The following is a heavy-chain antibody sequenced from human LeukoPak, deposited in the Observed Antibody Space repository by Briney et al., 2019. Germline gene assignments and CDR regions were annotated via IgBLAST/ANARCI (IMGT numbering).Heavy chain of an antibody. Sequence: PGGSLRLSCAASGFAFSTYNMNWVRQAPGKGLEWVSSITTSSGYMSYADSVKGRFTISRDNAKNSLYLQMNSLRAEDTAVYYCARGSFWGQGTLVTVSS. CDR1: GFAFSTYN. D-gene: IGHD2-15*01. J-gene: IGHJ4*02. CDR3: ARGSF. V-gene: IGHV3-21*01. CDR2: ITTSSGYM.